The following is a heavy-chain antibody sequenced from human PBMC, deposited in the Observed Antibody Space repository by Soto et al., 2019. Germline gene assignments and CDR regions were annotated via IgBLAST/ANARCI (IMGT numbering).Heavy chain of an antibody. CDR2: TYYSETT. CDR1: GVSISSSNYY. J-gene: IGHJ3*02. CDR3: ARHRPAAMLTNAFDI. D-gene: IGHD2-8*01. V-gene: IGHV4-39*01. Sequence: QLQLQESGPGLVKPSETLSLTCTVSGVSISSSNYYWGWIRQPPEKGLEWIGTTYYSETTFYYPSLKSRATISVDTSKNQFSLNLSSVTAADTAMYFCARHRPAAMLTNAFDIWGQGTTVTVSS.